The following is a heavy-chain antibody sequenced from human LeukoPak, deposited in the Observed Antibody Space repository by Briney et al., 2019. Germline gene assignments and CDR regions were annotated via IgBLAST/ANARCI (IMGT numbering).Heavy chain of an antibody. CDR2: MNPNSGKR. V-gene: IGHV1-8*01. CDR3: AKGLRSDY. Sequence: ASVKVSFKASGYIFNNYDINWVRQATGQGLEWMGWMNPNSGKRVYAQKFQGRVTMTTNSSINTAYMELTSLTSDDTAVYYCAKGLRSDYWGQGTLVTVSS. J-gene: IGHJ4*02. CDR1: GYIFNNYD. D-gene: IGHD3-16*02.